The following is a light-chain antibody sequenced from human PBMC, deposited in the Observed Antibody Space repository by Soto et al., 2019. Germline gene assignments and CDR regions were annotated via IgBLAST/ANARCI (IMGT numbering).Light chain of an antibody. CDR1: SGDIGTYNF. CDR3: SSYTTNNSLI. CDR2: GVT. J-gene: IGLJ1*01. V-gene: IGLV2-14*01. Sequence: QSVLAQPASVSGSPGQSITVSCTGSSGDIGTYNFVSWYQQHPGKAPKLLIFGVTNRPSGISDRFSGSKSGDTASLTISRLQPEDEADYYCSSYTTNNSLIFGTGTKVTVL.